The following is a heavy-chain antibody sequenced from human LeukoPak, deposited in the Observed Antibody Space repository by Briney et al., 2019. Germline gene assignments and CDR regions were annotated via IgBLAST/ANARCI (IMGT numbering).Heavy chain of an antibody. CDR2: IDPSDSYT. D-gene: IGHD3-9*01. Sequence: GESLKISCRGSGYSFTSYWISWVRQMPGKGLEWMGRIDPSDSYTNYSPSFQGHVTISADKSISTAYLQWSSLKASDTAMYYCARLAATSYFTDYWGQGTLVTVSS. CDR3: ARLAATSYFTDY. J-gene: IGHJ4*02. CDR1: GYSFTSYW. V-gene: IGHV5-10-1*01.